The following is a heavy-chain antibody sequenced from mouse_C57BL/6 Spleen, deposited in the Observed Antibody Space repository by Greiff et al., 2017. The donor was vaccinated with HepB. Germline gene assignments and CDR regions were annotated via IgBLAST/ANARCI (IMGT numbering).Heavy chain of an antibody. J-gene: IGHJ4*01. V-gene: IGHV1-7*01. CDR2: INPSSGYT. CDR1: GYTFTSYW. Sequence: VQLQQSGAELAKPGASVKLSCKASGYTFTSYWMHWVKQRPGQGLEWIGYINPSSGYTKYNQKFKDKATLTADKSSSTAYMQLSSLTYEDSAVYYCARVTTADYYAMDYWGQGTSVTVSS. D-gene: IGHD1-2*01. CDR3: ARVTTADYYAMDY.